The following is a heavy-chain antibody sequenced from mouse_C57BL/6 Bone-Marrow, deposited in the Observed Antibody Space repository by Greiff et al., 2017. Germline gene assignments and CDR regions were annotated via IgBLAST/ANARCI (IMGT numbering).Heavy chain of an antibody. J-gene: IGHJ2*01. Sequence: DVKLVESGGGLVKPGGSLKLSCAASGFTFSSYAMSWVRQTPEKRLEWVATISDGGSYTYYPDNVKGRFTISRDNAKNNLYLQMSHLKSEDTAMYYCARGITRYYFDYWGQGTTLTVSS. CDR2: ISDGGSYT. V-gene: IGHV5-4*03. CDR3: ARGITRYYFDY. CDR1: GFTFSSYA. D-gene: IGHD1-1*01.